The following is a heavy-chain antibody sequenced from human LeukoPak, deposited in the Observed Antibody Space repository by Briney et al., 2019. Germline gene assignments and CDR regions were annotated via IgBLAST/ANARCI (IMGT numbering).Heavy chain of an antibody. Sequence: SETLSLTCTVSGGSISSHYWSWIRQPPGMGLEWIGYIYYSGSTNYNPSLKSRVTISVDTSKKQFSLKLSPVTAADTAVYYCARHFRPVRLRGLNWFDPWGQGTLVTVSS. CDR1: GGSISSHY. J-gene: IGHJ5*02. CDR2: IYYSGST. CDR3: ARHFRPVRLRGLNWFDP. D-gene: IGHD4-17*01. V-gene: IGHV4-59*08.